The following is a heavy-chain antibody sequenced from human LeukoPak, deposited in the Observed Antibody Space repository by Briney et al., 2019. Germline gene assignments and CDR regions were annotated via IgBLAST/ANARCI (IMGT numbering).Heavy chain of an antibody. CDR1: GGTFSSYA. CDR2: IIPIFGTA. J-gene: IGHJ3*02. Sequence: SVKVSCKASGGTFSSYAISWVRQAPGQGLEWMGGIIPIFGTANYAQKFQGRVTITADESTSTAYMELSSLRSEDTAVYYCARVAYYYDSSGRLDAFDIWGQGTMVSVSS. D-gene: IGHD3-22*01. CDR3: ARVAYYYDSSGRLDAFDI. V-gene: IGHV1-69*13.